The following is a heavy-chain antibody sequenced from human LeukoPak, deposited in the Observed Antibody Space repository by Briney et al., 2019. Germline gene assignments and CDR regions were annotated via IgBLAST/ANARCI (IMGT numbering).Heavy chain of an antibody. Sequence: PGGSLRLSCSASGFTFSSYAMSWVRQAPGKGLEWVGFIRSKAYGGTTEYAASVKGRFTISRDDSKSIAYLQMNSLKTEDTAVYYCTRELYHLVAALYYLDYWGQGTMVNVYS. CDR2: IRSKAYGGTT. D-gene: IGHD6-6*01. CDR1: GFTFSSYA. CDR3: TRELYHLVAALYYLDY. J-gene: IGHJ4*02. V-gene: IGHV3-49*04.